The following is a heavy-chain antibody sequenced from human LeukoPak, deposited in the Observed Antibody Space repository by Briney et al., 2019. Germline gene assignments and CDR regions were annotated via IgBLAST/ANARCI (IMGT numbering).Heavy chain of an antibody. D-gene: IGHD4-17*01. J-gene: IGHJ4*02. CDR3: AREVGDYVGVFDY. V-gene: IGHV4-59*01. Sequence: SETLSLTCTVSGGSISSYYWSWIRQPPGKGLEWIGYVFYSGSTNYNPSLKSRVTISVDMSKNRFSLKLTSVTAADTAVYYCAREVGDYVGVFDYWGQGTLVTVSS. CDR2: VFYSGST. CDR1: GGSISSYY.